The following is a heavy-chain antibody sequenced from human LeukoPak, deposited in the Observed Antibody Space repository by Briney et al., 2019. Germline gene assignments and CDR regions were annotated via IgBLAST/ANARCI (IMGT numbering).Heavy chain of an antibody. CDR2: INGDGSRT. CDR3: ARDMGSGRYYADYYYMDV. Sequence: PGGSLRLSCVASGFTFSTNWMHWVRQAPGKGLVWVSRINGDGSRTSYADSVEGRFTISRDNAKNTLYLQMNSLRAEDTAVYYCARDMGSGRYYADYYYMDVWGKGTTVTVSS. D-gene: IGHD1-26*01. V-gene: IGHV3-74*01. J-gene: IGHJ6*03. CDR1: GFTFSTNW.